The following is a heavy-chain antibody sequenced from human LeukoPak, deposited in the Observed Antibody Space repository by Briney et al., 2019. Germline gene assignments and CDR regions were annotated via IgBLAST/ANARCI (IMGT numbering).Heavy chain of an antibody. Sequence: PSETLSLTCTVSGGSISSYYWSRIRQPPGKGLEWIGYIYYSGSTNYNPSLKSRVTISVDTSKNQFSLKLSSVTAADTAVYYCARAPYCSSTSCYLLWFDPWGQGTLVTVSS. D-gene: IGHD2-2*01. CDR1: GGSISSYY. J-gene: IGHJ5*02. V-gene: IGHV4-59*01. CDR2: IYYSGST. CDR3: ARAPYCSSTSCYLLWFDP.